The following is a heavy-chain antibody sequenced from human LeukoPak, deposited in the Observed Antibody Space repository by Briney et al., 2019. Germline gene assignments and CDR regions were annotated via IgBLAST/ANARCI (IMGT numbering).Heavy chain of an antibody. CDR2: IYPGDSDT. CDR1: GYSFTSYW. Sequence: NRGESLKISCKGSGYSFTSYWIGWVRQMPGKGLEWMGIIYPGDSDTRYSPSFQGQVTISADKSISTAYLQWSSLKASDTAMYYCARHVAYYDILTGYYTDYYYYGMDVWGQGTTVTVSS. CDR3: ARHVAYYDILTGYYTDYYYYGMDV. V-gene: IGHV5-51*01. J-gene: IGHJ6*02. D-gene: IGHD3-9*01.